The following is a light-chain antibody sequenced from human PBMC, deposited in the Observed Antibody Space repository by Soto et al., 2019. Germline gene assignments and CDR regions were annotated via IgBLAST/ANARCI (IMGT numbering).Light chain of an antibody. CDR2: GAS. Sequence: EIVMTQSPATLSVSPGERATLSCRASQSVSSNLAWYQQKPGQAPRILIYGASTRATGIPARFSGSGSGTEFTLTNSSLQSEDFAVYDCQQYNNWPPWTFGQGNKVQIK. V-gene: IGKV3-15*01. CDR3: QQYNNWPPWT. J-gene: IGKJ1*01. CDR1: QSVSSN.